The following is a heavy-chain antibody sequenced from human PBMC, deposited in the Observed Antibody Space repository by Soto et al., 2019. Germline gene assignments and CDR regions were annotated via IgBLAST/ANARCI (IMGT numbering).Heavy chain of an antibody. CDR1: GDSISGTYY. CDR3: ARDAGYYCDY. D-gene: IGHD6-13*01. J-gene: IGHJ4*02. Sequence: QVQLQESGPGLVKPSQTLSLTCTVSGDSISGTYYWSWIRHLPGKGLEWITYIYHSGKTYYNPSLKSRLTISVDTSKNQFSLKLSSVTAADTAMYYCARDAGYYCDYWGQGTLVTVSS. V-gene: IGHV4-31*03. CDR2: IYHSGKT.